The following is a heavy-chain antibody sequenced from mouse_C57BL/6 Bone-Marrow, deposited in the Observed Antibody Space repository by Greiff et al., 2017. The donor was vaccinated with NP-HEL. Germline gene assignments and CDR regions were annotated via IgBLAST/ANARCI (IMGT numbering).Heavy chain of an antibody. CDR2: IDPSDSYT. V-gene: IGHV1-69*01. D-gene: IGHD1-1*01. J-gene: IGHJ1*03. CDR3: ARDYYGSSPSYWYFDV. Sequence: QVQLQQSGAELVMPGASVKLSCKASGYTFTSYWMHWVKQRPGQGLEWIGEIDPSDSYTNYNQKFKGKSTLTVDKSSSTAYMQLSSLTSEDSAVYYCARDYYGSSPSYWYFDVWGTGTTVTVSS. CDR1: GYTFTSYW.